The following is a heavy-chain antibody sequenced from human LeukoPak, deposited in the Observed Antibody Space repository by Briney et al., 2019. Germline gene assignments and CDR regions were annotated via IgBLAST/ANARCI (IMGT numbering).Heavy chain of an antibody. Sequence: ASVTVSCKASGYTFTSHYIHWVRHAPGQGLEWMGIINPSGGSTSYPQKFQGGVTMTRDTSTSTVYMELSSLSSQDTAVYFCARDGVAGTFYFDYWGQGALVTVSS. CDR3: ARDGVAGTFYFDY. CDR1: GYTFTSHY. CDR2: INPSGGST. V-gene: IGHV1-46*01. D-gene: IGHD6-19*01. J-gene: IGHJ4*02.